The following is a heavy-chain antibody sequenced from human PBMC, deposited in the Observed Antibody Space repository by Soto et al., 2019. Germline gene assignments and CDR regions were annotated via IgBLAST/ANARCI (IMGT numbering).Heavy chain of an antibody. D-gene: IGHD2-15*01. CDR1: GFTFSNYW. J-gene: IGHJ6*03. CDR2: INSDGSVS. V-gene: IGHV3-74*02. CDR3: ARGDCVGGTCYSLAGSFYYYMDV. Sequence: SGGGLVQPGGSLRLSCAASGFTFSNYWMYWVRQAPGKGLEWVSRINSDGSVSSHADSVKGRLTISRDNVKNTLYLHMDSLRAEDTAVYYCARGDCVGGTCYSLAGSFYYYMDVWGKGTTVTVFS.